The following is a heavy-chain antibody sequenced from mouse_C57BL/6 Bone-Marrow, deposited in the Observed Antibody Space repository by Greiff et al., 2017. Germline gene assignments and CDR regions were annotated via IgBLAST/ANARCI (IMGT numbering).Heavy chain of an antibody. Sequence: EVKLEESGGGLVKPGGSLKLSCAASGFTFSSYAMSWVRQTPEKSLVWVATFSDGGSYTYSPDNVKGRFTISRDNAKNNLCLQMSHLKSEDRAMYYCARAPAWFAYWGQGTLVTVSA. V-gene: IGHV5-4*03. CDR3: ARAPAWFAY. CDR2: FSDGGSYT. J-gene: IGHJ3*01. CDR1: GFTFSSYA.